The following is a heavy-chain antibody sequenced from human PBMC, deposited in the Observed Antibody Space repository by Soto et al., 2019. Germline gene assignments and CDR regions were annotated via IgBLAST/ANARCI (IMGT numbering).Heavy chain of an antibody. V-gene: IGHV4-59*01. D-gene: IGHD2-2*01. CDR2: IYYSGST. CDR1: GGSISSYY. Sequence: TLSLTCTVSGGSISSYYWSWIRQPPGKGLEWIGYIYYSGSTNYNPSLKSRVTISVDTSKNQFSLKLSSVTAADTAVYYCARESAMKDGMDVWGQGTTVTVSS. J-gene: IGHJ6*02. CDR3: ARESAMKDGMDV.